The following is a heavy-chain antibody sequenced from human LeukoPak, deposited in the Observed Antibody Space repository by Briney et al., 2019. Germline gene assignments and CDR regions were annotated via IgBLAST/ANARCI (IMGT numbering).Heavy chain of an antibody. CDR3: AKGVGRELLFDY. Sequence: PEGSLRLSCAASGFTFSSYAMSWVRQAPGKGLEWVSAISGSGGSTYYADSVKGRFTISRDNSKNTLYLQMNSLRAEDTAVYYCAKGVGRELLFDYWGQGTLVTVSS. CDR1: GFTFSSYA. CDR2: ISGSGGST. J-gene: IGHJ4*02. V-gene: IGHV3-23*01. D-gene: IGHD1-26*01.